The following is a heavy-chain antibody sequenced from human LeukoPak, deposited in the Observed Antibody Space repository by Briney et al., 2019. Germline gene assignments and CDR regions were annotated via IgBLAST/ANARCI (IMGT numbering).Heavy chain of an antibody. CDR3: AKVNWYDSSGYSDY. V-gene: IGHV3-23*01. D-gene: IGHD3-22*01. Sequence: PGGSLRLSCAASGFTFSSYAMSWVRQAPGKGLEWVSAISGSGGSTYYADSVKGRFTISRDNSKNTLYLQMNSLRAEDTAVYYCAKVNWYDSSGYSDYWGQGTLVTVSS. CDR2: ISGSGGST. J-gene: IGHJ4*02. CDR1: GFTFSSYA.